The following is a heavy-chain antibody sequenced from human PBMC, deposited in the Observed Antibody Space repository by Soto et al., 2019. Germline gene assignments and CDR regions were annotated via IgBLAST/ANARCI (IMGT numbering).Heavy chain of an antibody. Sequence: QLQLQESGPGLVKPSETLSLTCTVSGGSISSSSYYWGWIRQPPGKGLEWIGSIYYSGSTYYNPSLKSRLTISVDTSKNQFSLKLSSVTAADTAVYYCARHYDDIRYYYYMDVWGKGTTVTVSS. D-gene: IGHD3-9*01. CDR2: IYYSGST. CDR1: GGSISSSSYY. CDR3: ARHYDDIRYYYYMDV. J-gene: IGHJ6*03. V-gene: IGHV4-39*01.